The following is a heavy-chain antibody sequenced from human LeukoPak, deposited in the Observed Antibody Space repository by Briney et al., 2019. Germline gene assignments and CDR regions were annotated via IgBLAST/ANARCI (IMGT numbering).Heavy chain of an antibody. CDR3: ITDPGEWEPI. D-gene: IGHD1-26*01. V-gene: IGHV3-15*01. CDR2: IKSKKDGGTT. Sequence: PGGSLRLSCAASGLTFSNAWMSWVRQAPGKGLERVGRIKSKKDGGTTEYGAPVKGRFIISRDDSENTLYLQMNGLKIEDTAVYYCITDPGEWEPIWGQGTMVTVSS. CDR1: GLTFSNAW. J-gene: IGHJ3*02.